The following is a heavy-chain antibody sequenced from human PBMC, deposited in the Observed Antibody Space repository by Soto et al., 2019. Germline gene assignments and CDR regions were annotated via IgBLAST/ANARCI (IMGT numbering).Heavy chain of an antibody. J-gene: IGHJ4*02. Sequence: ASVKVSCKASGYTFTGYYMHWVRQAPGQGLEWMGWINPNSGGTNYAQKFQGWVTMTRDTSISTAYMELSRLRSDDTAVYYCAMNYYDSSGYYYFFDYWGQGTRVTVSS. CDR2: INPNSGGT. CDR3: AMNYYDSSGYYYFFDY. CDR1: GYTFTGYY. V-gene: IGHV1-2*04. D-gene: IGHD3-22*01.